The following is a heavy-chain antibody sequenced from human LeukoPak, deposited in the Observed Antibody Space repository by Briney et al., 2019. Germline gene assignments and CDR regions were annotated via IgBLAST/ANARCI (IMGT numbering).Heavy chain of an antibody. CDR1: GGSISSYY. Sequence: PSETLSLTCTVSGGSISSYYWSWIRQPPGRGLEWIGYIYYSGSTNYNPSLKSRVTISVDTSKNQFSLKLSSVTAADTAVYYCARVQDGYNYYWGQGTLVTVSS. CDR3: ARVQDGYNYY. D-gene: IGHD5-24*01. J-gene: IGHJ4*02. V-gene: IGHV4-59*01. CDR2: IYYSGST.